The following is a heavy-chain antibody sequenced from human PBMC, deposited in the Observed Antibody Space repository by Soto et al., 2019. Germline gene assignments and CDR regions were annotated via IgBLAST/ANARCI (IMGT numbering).Heavy chain of an antibody. D-gene: IGHD2-21*01. CDR1: GGTFSSYA. Sequence: QVQLVQSGAEVKKPGSSVKVSCKASGGTFSSYAIIWVRQAPGQGLEWMGGIIPIFGTANYAQKFQGRVPITADESTSTADMELSSVRSEDTAVYYCAREDGGDGDHGTPFDYWGQGTLVTFAS. J-gene: IGHJ4*02. CDR2: IIPIFGTA. CDR3: AREDGGDGDHGTPFDY. V-gene: IGHV1-69*01.